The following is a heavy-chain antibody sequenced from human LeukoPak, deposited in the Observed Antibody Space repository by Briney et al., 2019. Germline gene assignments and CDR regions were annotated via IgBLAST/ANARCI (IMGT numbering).Heavy chain of an antibody. CDR1: GGSISSSSYY. CDR2: IYYSGST. CDR3: ARAMVRGVISHFDY. D-gene: IGHD3-10*01. Sequence: SETLSLTCTVSGGSISSSSYYWGWIRQPPGKGLEWIGSIYYSGSTYYNPSLKSRVTISVDTSKNQFSLKLSSVTAADTAVYYCARAMVRGVISHFDYWGQGTLVTVSS. J-gene: IGHJ4*02. V-gene: IGHV4-39*07.